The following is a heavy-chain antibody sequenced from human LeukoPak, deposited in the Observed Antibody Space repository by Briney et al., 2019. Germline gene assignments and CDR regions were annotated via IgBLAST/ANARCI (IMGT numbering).Heavy chain of an antibody. V-gene: IGHV3-74*01. CDR2: IEGDGNRI. D-gene: IGHD3-22*01. CDR1: GFTLSAYW. CDR3: ARGADSSA. Sequence: PGGSLRLSCAASGFTLSAYWMHWVRQAPGKGLMWVSRIEGDGNRITYADSVKGRFTISRDNSKNTLYLQMNSLRAEDTAVYYCARGADSSAWGQGTLVTVSS. J-gene: IGHJ5*02.